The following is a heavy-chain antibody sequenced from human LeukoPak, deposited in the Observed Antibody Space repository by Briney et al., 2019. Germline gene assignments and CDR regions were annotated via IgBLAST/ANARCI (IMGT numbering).Heavy chain of an antibody. CDR2: ISSSGSTI. Sequence: PGGSLRLSCAASGFTFSDYYMSWIRQAPGKGLEWVSYISSSGSTIYYADSVKGRFTISRDNAKNSLYLQMNSLRAEDTAVYYCARGPLPTYYYGSGRGYFDYWGQGTLVTVSS. CDR3: ARGPLPTYYYGSGRGYFDY. CDR1: GFTFSDYY. J-gene: IGHJ4*02. V-gene: IGHV3-11*01. D-gene: IGHD3-10*01.